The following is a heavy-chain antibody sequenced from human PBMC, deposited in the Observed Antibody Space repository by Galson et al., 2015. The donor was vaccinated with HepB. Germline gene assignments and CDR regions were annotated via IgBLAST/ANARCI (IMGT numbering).Heavy chain of an antibody. CDR2: IYYSGST. V-gene: IGHV4-30-4*01. CDR3: ARATRSRGYSGYELIPYWYFDL. Sequence: TLSLTCTVSGGSISSGDYYWSWIRQPPGKGLEWIGYIYYSGSTYYNPSLKSRVTISVDTSKNQFSLKLSSVAATDTAVYYCARATRSRGYSGYELIPYWYFDLWGRGTLVTVSS. D-gene: IGHD5-12*01. J-gene: IGHJ2*01. CDR1: GGSISSGDYY.